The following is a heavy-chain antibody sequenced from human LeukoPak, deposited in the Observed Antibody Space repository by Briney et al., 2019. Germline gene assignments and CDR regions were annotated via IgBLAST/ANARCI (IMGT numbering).Heavy chain of an antibody. V-gene: IGHV3-74*01. D-gene: IGHD5-18*01. CDR1: GFTLSNHW. Sequence: QLGGSLRLSCAAPGFTLSNHWMNWVRQAPGKGLVWVSRINTDGSSTTYADSVKGRFTISRDNSKNTLYLQMNSLRAEDTAVYYCAKEGIDTAMVRGYYRLYDYWGQGTLVTVSS. CDR3: AKEGIDTAMVRGYYRLYDY. CDR2: INTDGSST. J-gene: IGHJ4*02.